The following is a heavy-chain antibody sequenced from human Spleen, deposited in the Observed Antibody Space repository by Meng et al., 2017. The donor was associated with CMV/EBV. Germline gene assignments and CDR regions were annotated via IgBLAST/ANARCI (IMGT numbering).Heavy chain of an antibody. CDR2: ISDGGTRT. CDR3: AKAPYSSDWNAFDY. V-gene: IGHV3-23*01. D-gene: IGHD6-19*01. J-gene: IGHJ4*02. CDR1: GFTFTSYA. Sequence: ASGFTFTSYAMSWVRQAPGKGLEWVSVISDGGTRTYYADSVKGRFTIPRDNSKNTQYLQMNSLRVEDTAVYYCAKAPYSSDWNAFDYWGQGTLVTVSS.